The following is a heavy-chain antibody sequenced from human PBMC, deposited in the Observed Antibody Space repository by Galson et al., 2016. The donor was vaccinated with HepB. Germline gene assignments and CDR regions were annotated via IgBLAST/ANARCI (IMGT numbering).Heavy chain of an antibody. V-gene: IGHV4-4*07. Sequence: ETLSLTCTVSGGSISSYYWSWIRQPAGKGLEWIGRIYTSGSTNYNPSLKSRVTMSVDTSENQFSLKLSSVTAADTAVYSCARSSSAWSLFDYWGQGTLVTVSS. J-gene: IGHJ4*02. CDR1: GGSISSYY. CDR3: ARSSSAWSLFDY. D-gene: IGHD6-19*01. CDR2: IYTSGST.